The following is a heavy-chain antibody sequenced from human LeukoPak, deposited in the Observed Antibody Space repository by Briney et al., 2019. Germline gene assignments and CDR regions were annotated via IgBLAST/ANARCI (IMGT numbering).Heavy chain of an antibody. J-gene: IGHJ4*02. V-gene: IGHV4-59*01. D-gene: IGHD3-22*01. CDR3: ARTYYYDSSAQGIADY. CDR2: IYYSGGT. Sequence: SETLSLTCTVSGGSISSYYWSWIRQPPGKGLEWIGYIYYSGGTNYNPSLKSRVTMSVDTSKNQFSLNLSSVTAADTAVYYCARTYYYDSSAQGIADYWGQGTLVTVSS. CDR1: GGSISSYY.